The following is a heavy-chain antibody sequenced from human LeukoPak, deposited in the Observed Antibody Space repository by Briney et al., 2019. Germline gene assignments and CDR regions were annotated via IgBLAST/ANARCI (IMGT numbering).Heavy chain of an antibody. D-gene: IGHD5-18*01. CDR3: ARFKRGGYSYGSFDY. Sequence: SETLSLTCTVSGGSISSYYWSWLRQPPGKGLEWIGYIYYSGSTNYNPSLKSRVTISVDTSKNQFSLKLSSVTAADTAVYYCARFKRGGYSYGSFDYWGQGTLVTVSS. J-gene: IGHJ4*02. CDR1: GGSISSYY. CDR2: IYYSGST. V-gene: IGHV4-59*01.